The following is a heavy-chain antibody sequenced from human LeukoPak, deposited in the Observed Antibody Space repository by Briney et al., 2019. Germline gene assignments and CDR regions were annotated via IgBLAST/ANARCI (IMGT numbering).Heavy chain of an antibody. Sequence: ASVKVSCKASGYTFTGYYMHWVRQAPGQGLEWMGWINPNSGGTNYAQKFQGRVTMTRDTSISTAYMELSRLRSDDTAVYYCAREGLRGRRYHDILTGPDWFDPWGQGTLVTVSS. V-gene: IGHV1-2*02. J-gene: IGHJ5*02. D-gene: IGHD3-9*01. CDR1: GYTFTGYY. CDR2: INPNSGGT. CDR3: AREGLRGRRYHDILTGPDWFDP.